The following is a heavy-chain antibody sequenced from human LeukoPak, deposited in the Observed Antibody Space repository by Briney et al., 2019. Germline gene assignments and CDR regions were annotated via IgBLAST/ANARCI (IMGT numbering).Heavy chain of an antibody. CDR3: ARGFRSSSSSHYYYYYMDV. Sequence: KSSETLSLTCTVSGGSISSYYWSWIRQPPGKGLEWIGYIHYSGSTNYNPSLKSRVTISVDTSKNQFSLKLSSVTAADTAVYYCARGFRSSSSSHYYYYYMDVWGKGTTVTVSS. V-gene: IGHV4-59*01. J-gene: IGHJ6*03. D-gene: IGHD6-6*01. CDR2: IHYSGST. CDR1: GGSISSYY.